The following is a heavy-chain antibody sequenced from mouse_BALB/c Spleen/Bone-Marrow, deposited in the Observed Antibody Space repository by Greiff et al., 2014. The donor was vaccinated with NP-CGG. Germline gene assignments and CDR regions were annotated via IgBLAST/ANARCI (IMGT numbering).Heavy chain of an antibody. Sequence: QVQLQQSGPELVKPGASVRISCKASGYTFTSYYIHWVKQRPGQGLEWIGCIYPGNVNTKYNEKFKGKATLTADTSSSTAYMQLSSLTAEDSAVYFCTRDAMDYWGQGTSVTVSS. CDR2: IYPGNVNT. V-gene: IGHV1S56*01. CDR1: GYTFTSYY. J-gene: IGHJ4*01. CDR3: TRDAMDY.